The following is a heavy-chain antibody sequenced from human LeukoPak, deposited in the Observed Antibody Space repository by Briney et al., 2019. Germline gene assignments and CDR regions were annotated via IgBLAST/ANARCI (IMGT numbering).Heavy chain of an antibody. J-gene: IGHJ3*02. Sequence: SETLSLTCAVYGGSFSGYYWSWIRQPPGKGLEWIGEINHSGSTNYNPSLKSRVTISVDTSKNQFSLKLSSVTAADTAVYYCARDPPAYDAFDIWGQGRLVTVSS. CDR2: INHSGST. CDR1: GGSFSGYY. D-gene: IGHD2-2*01. V-gene: IGHV4-34*01. CDR3: ARDPPAYDAFDI.